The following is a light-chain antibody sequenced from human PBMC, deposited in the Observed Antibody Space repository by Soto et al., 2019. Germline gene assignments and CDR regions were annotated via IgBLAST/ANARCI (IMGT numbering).Light chain of an antibody. V-gene: IGKV3-15*01. CDR2: DAS. CDR1: QSVSSY. CDR3: QQYHNWPIT. J-gene: IGKJ5*01. Sequence: EIGLTQSPPTVSLSPGERATLSRRASQSVSSYLARYQQKPGQAPRLLIYDASTRATGISARFSGSGSGTEFTLTISSLQSEDFAVYYCQQYHNWPITFGQGARLDIK.